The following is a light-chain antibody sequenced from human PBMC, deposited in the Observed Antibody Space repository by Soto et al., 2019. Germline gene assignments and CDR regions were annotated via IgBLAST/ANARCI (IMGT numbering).Light chain of an antibody. J-gene: IGLJ3*02. CDR2: EVT. V-gene: IGLV2-14*01. CDR1: SSDVGRYKY. Sequence: QSALTQPASVSGSPGQSITLSCTGTSSDVGRYKYVSWYQQLLGIAPKLMIYEVTHRPSGVSNRFSGSKSGNTAALTISGLQSEDEADYYCSSYRSNILLFGGGTQLTVL. CDR3: SSYRSNILL.